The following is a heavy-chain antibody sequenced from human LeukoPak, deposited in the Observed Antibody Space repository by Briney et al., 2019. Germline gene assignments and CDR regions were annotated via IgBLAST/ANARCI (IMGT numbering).Heavy chain of an antibody. CDR2: INHSGST. J-gene: IGHJ4*02. CDR3: ARDKGTMVRGEIDY. D-gene: IGHD3-10*01. Sequence: SETLSLTCAVYGGSFSGYYWSWIRQPPGKGLEWIGEINHSGSTNYNPSLKSRVTISVDKSKNQFSLKLSSVTAADTAVYYCARDKGTMVRGEIDYWGQGTLVTVSS. CDR1: GGSFSGYY. V-gene: IGHV4-34*01.